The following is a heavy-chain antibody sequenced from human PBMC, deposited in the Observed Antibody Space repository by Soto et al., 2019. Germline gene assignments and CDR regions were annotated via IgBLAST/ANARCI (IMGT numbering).Heavy chain of an antibody. J-gene: IGHJ4*02. CDR2: ISYGGGST. V-gene: IGHV3-23*01. D-gene: IGHD3-22*01. Sequence: PGGSLRLSCAASVFTFSSYAMNWVRQAPGKGLEWVSGISYGGGSTNYADSVKGRFTISRDNSKNTLYLQMNSLRGEDTAVYYCAKGESYYYDSSGYWNYWGQGTLVTVSS. CDR1: VFTFSSYA. CDR3: AKGESYYYDSSGYWNY.